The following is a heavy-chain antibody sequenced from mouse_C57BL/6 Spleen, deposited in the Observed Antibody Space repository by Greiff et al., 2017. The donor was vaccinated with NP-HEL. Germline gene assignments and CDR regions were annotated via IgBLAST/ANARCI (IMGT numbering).Heavy chain of an antibody. CDR3: ARSNFLWYFDV. CDR2: INPNNGGT. D-gene: IGHD4-1*02. CDR1: GYTFTDYY. J-gene: IGHJ1*03. Sequence: EVQLQQSGPELVKPGASVKISCKASGYTFTDYYMNWVKQSHGKSLEWIGDINPNNGGTSYNQKFKGKATLTVDKSSSTAYMELRSLTSEDSAVYYCARSNFLWYFDVWGTGTTVTVSS. V-gene: IGHV1-26*01.